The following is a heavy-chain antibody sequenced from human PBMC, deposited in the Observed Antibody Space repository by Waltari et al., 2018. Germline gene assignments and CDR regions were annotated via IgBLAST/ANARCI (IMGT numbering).Heavy chain of an antibody. D-gene: IGHD1-1*01. V-gene: IGHV4-39*02. CDR2: VDYNGDT. CDR3: AKHGITTTNWSKTSHSWFGP. CDR1: GDSITRDIYY. Sequence: QLQLLESGPGLVKPSETLSLTCAVSGDSITRDIYYWAWLRQPPGKGLEWIGSVDYNGDTYYNPSLKSRVTISADASRNRFSLGLSSVTAADTGFYYCAKHGITTTNWSKTSHSWFGPWGQGILVTVSS. J-gene: IGHJ5*02.